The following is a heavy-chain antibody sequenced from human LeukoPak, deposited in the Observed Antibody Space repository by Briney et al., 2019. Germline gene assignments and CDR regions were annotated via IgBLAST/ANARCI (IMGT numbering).Heavy chain of an antibody. CDR2: IYTGGST. J-gene: IGHJ4*02. D-gene: IGHD6-13*01. CDR1: GGSISSYY. Sequence: PSETLSVTCTVAGGSISSYYWSWIRQPAGKGLEWIGRIYTGGSTNYNPSLKSRVTMSVDTSKNQFSLKLSSVTAADTAVYYCARDTGYYSEQQLVLDYWGQGTLVTVSS. V-gene: IGHV4-4*07. CDR3: ARDTGYYSEQQLVLDY.